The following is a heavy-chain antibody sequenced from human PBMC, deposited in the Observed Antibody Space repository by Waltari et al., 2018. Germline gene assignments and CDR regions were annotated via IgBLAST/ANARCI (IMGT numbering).Heavy chain of an antibody. J-gene: IGHJ3*02. CDR1: GGSISSSSYY. D-gene: IGHD2-2*01. V-gene: IGHV4-39*07. CDR3: ASGGVVEMATMDAFDI. CDR2: IYYRGRT. Sequence: QLQLQESGPGLVKPSETLSLTCTVSGGSISSSSYYWGLIRQPPGKGLGWIGSIYYRGRTYYNPPLKSRVTISVDASKNQFSLKLSSVTAADTAVYYCASGGVVEMATMDAFDIWGQGTMVTVSS.